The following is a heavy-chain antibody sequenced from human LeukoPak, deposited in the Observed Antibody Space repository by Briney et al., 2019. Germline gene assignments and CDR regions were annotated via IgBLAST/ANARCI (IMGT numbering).Heavy chain of an antibody. CDR2: IIPIFGTA. V-gene: IGHV1-69*06. CDR3: ASQYYYGSGST. D-gene: IGHD3-10*01. CDR1: GGTFSSYA. J-gene: IGHJ4*02. Sequence: ASVKVSCKASGGTFSSYAISWVRQAPGRGLEWMGGIIPIFGTANYAQKFQGRVTITADKSTSTAYMELSSLRSEDTAVYYCASQYYYGSGSTWGQGTLVTVSS.